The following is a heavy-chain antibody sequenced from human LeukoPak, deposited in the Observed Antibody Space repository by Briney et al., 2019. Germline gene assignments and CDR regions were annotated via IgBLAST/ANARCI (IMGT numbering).Heavy chain of an antibody. CDR3: AELGITMIGGV. CDR2: IKKDGSEK. D-gene: IGHD3-10*02. V-gene: IGHV3-7*01. J-gene: IGHJ6*04. CDR1: GFTFSSHW. Sequence: GGSLRLSCAASGFTFSSHWMSWVRQAPGKGLEWVANIKKDGSEKYYVDAVKGRFTISRDNAKTSLYLQMSSLRAEDTAVYYCAELGITMIGGVWGKGTTVTISS.